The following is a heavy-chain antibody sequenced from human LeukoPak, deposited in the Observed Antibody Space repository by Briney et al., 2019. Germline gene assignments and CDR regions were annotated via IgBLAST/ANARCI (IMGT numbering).Heavy chain of an antibody. V-gene: IGHV1-2*02. CDR2: INPNSGGT. J-gene: IGHJ4*02. CDR1: GYTFTGYY. D-gene: IGHD3-9*01. CDR3: ARDPSDYDILTGYYVHDY. Sequence: ASVKVSCKASGYTFTGYYMHWVRQAPGQGLEWMGWINPNSGGTNYAQKFQGRVTMTRDTSISTAYMELSRLRSDDTAVYYCARDPSDYDILTGYYVHDYWGQGTLVIVSS.